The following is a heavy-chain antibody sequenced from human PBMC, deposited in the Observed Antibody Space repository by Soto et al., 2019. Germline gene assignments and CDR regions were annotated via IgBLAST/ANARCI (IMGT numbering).Heavy chain of an antibody. J-gene: IGHJ6*02. Sequence: QVQLQESGPGLLKPSETLSLTCAVSGGSISSSDWWSFVRQPPGKGLEWIGEILHYGNTNYNPSLRGRVTISVDRSKNQVSLILNSVTAADTAVYYGAGARGRAMLYDYFSGLDAWGQGTTFTVSS. CDR3: AGARGRAMLYDYFSGLDA. CDR1: GGSISSSDW. CDR2: ILHYGNT. D-gene: IGHD2-15*01. V-gene: IGHV4-4*02.